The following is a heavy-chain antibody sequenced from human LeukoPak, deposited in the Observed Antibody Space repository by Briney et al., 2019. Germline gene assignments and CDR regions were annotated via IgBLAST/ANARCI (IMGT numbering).Heavy chain of an antibody. Sequence: EWVSVIYSGGSTYYADSVKGRFTISRDNSKNTLYLQMNSLRAEDTAVYYCARSPDPVGDYWGQGTLVTVSS. D-gene: IGHD2-15*01. CDR2: IYSGGST. V-gene: IGHV3-66*01. J-gene: IGHJ4*02. CDR3: ARSPDPVGDY.